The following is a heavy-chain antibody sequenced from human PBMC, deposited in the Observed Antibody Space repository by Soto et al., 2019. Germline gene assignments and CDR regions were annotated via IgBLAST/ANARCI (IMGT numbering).Heavy chain of an antibody. D-gene: IGHD6-6*01. J-gene: IGHJ4*02. V-gene: IGHV3-30-3*01. CDR1: GFTFSSYA. CDR3: ARDPVEYSSSDGMSYCLDY. Sequence: PGGSRRLSCAASGFTFSSYAMHWVRQAPGKGLEWVAVISYDGSNKYYADSVKGRFTISRDNSKNTLYLQMNSLRAEDTAVYYCARDPVEYSSSDGMSYCLDYWGQGALVTVSS. CDR2: ISYDGSNK.